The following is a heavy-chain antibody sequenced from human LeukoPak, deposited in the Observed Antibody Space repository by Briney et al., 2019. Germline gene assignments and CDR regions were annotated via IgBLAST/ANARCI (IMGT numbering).Heavy chain of an antibody. CDR3: ARVMVPSDFWSVTDY. D-gene: IGHD3-3*01. V-gene: IGHV3-21*01. J-gene: IGHJ4*02. CDR1: GFTFSSYS. Sequence: GGSLRLSCAASGFTFSSYSMHWVRQAPRKGLEWVSSISRGSDNVFYAESVKGRFTISRDNAKNSLYLQISSLRAEDTAVYFCARVMVPSDFWSVTDYWGQGTLVTVSS. CDR2: ISRGSDNV.